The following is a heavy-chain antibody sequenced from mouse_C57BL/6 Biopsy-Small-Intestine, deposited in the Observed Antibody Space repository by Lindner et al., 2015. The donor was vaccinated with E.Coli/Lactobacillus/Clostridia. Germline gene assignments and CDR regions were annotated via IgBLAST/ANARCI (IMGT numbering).Heavy chain of an antibody. CDR3: VRAAAGDWFDP. Sequence: SVKVSCKASGYTFTSYHMHWVRQAPGQGLDWMGLINPTDDTTAYAQKFQGRFTMTMDTSTATVYMGLSSLRYDDTAVYYCVRAAAGDWFDPWGQGTLVTVSS. CDR1: GYTFTSYH. CDR2: INPTDDTT. J-gene: IGHJ4*01. D-gene: IGHD2-13*01. V-gene: IGHV1-53*01.